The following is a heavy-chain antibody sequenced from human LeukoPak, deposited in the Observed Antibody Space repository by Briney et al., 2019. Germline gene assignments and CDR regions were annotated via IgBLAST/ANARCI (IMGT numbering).Heavy chain of an antibody. CDR2: IYSGGGT. CDR3: ARDPPAVAANTYG. Sequence: GGSLRLSCAVSGVTVGNNYMNWVRHAPGKGLEWVSLIYSGGGTHYADSVKGRLTISRDNSKNTLYLQMNSLRVDDTAVYYCARDPPAVAANTYGWGQGTLVTVSS. D-gene: IGHD6-6*01. CDR1: GVTVGNNY. V-gene: IGHV3-66*01. J-gene: IGHJ4*02.